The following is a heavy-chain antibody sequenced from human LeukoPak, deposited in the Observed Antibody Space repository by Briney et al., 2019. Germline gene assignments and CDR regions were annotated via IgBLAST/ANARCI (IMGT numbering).Heavy chain of an antibody. D-gene: IGHD6-13*01. Sequence: SVKVSCKASGGTFSSYAISWVRQAPGQGLEWMGGIIPNFGTANYAQKFQGRVTITADESTSTAYMELSSLRSEDTAVYYCARSIAAAGDAFDIWGQGTMVTVSS. J-gene: IGHJ3*02. CDR1: GGTFSSYA. V-gene: IGHV1-69*13. CDR3: ARSIAAAGDAFDI. CDR2: IIPNFGTA.